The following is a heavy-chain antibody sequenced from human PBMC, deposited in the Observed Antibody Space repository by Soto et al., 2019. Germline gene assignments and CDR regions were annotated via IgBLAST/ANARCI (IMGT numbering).Heavy chain of an antibody. V-gene: IGHV3-11*06. D-gene: IGHD2-8*01. CDR3: ARTPDCTNGVCSAGFDY. Sequence: GGSLRLSCAASGFTFSDYYMSWIRQAPGKGLEWVSYISSSSSYTNYADSVKGRFTISRDNAKNSLYLQMNSLRAEDTAVYYCARTPDCTNGVCSAGFDYWGQGTLVTVSP. CDR1: GFTFSDYY. J-gene: IGHJ4*02. CDR2: ISSSSSYT.